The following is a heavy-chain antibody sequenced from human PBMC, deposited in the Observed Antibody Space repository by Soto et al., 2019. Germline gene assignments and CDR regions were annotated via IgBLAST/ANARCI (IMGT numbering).Heavy chain of an antibody. CDR1: GGSISSSNW. V-gene: IGHV4-4*02. Sequence: PSETLSLTCAVSGGSISSSNWWSWVRQPPGKGLEWIGEIYHSGSTNYNPSLKSRVTISVDKSKNQFSLKLSSVTAADTAVYYCASHIAAAGTSGDYFDYWGQETLVTVSS. J-gene: IGHJ4*02. CDR3: ASHIAAAGTSGDYFDY. D-gene: IGHD6-13*01. CDR2: IYHSGST.